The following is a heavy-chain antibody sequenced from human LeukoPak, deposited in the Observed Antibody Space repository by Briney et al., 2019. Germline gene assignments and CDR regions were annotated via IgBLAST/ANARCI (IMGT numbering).Heavy chain of an antibody. Sequence: GGSLRLSCSASGFTFSSYGMNWVRQAPGKGLEWVSSISSSSSYIYYADSVKGRFTISRDNAKNSLYLQMNSLRAEDTAVYYCAREQWLSDAFDIWGQGTMVTVSS. CDR1: GFTFSSYG. CDR2: ISSSSSYI. J-gene: IGHJ3*02. V-gene: IGHV3-21*01. CDR3: AREQWLSDAFDI. D-gene: IGHD6-19*01.